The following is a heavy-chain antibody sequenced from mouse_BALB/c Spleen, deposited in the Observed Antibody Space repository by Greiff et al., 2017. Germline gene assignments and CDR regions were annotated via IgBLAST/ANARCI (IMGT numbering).Heavy chain of an antibody. V-gene: IGHV5-6-5*01. Sequence: EVQRVESGGGLVKPGGSLKLSCAASGFTFSSYAMSWVRQTPEKRLEWVASISSGGSTYYPDSVKGRFTISRDNARNILYLQMSSLRSEDTAMYYCARGDYYGSTYAMDYWGQGTSVTVSS. J-gene: IGHJ4*01. CDR2: ISSGGST. D-gene: IGHD1-1*01. CDR3: ARGDYYGSTYAMDY. CDR1: GFTFSSYA.